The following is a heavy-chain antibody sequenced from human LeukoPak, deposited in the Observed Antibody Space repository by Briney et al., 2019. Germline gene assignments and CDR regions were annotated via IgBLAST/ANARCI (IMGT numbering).Heavy chain of an antibody. CDR2: ISAYNGNT. V-gene: IGHV1-18*01. Sequence: ASVKVSCKASGYTFTSYGISWVRQAPGQGLEWMGWISAYNGNTNYAQELQGRVTMTTDTSTSTAYMELRSLRSDDTAVYYCARGQTYYYDSSGSPGGGPYNWFDPWGQGTLVTVSS. D-gene: IGHD3-22*01. J-gene: IGHJ5*02. CDR1: GYTFTSYG. CDR3: ARGQTYYYDSSGSPGGGPYNWFDP.